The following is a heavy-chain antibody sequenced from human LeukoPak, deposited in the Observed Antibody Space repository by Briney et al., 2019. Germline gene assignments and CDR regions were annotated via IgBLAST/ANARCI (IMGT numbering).Heavy chain of an antibody. V-gene: IGHV3-7*05. CDR2: IKQDGSQK. CDR3: ARDPTVTNFHDAFDI. CDR1: GFTFSSYW. J-gene: IGHJ3*02. Sequence: GGSLRLSCTASGFTFSSYWMSWVRQAPGKGLGWVATIKQDGSQKEYVESVQGRFTVSRDNAKNSLYLHMNRLRAEDTAVYYCARDPTVTNFHDAFDIWGQGTMVTVSS. D-gene: IGHD4-17*01.